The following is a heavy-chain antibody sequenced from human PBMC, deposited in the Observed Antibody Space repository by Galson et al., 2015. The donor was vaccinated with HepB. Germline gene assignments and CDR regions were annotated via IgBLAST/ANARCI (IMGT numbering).Heavy chain of an antibody. V-gene: IGHV1-69*13. D-gene: IGHD5-18*01. J-gene: IGHJ6*03. CDR3: ARDNTDGIQLHRSGGYMDV. Sequence: SVKVSCKASGGTFSSYAISWVRQAPGQGLEWMGGIIPIFGTANYAQKFQGRVTITADESTSTAYMELSSLRSEDTAVYYCARDNTDGIQLHRSGGYMDVWGKGTTVTVSS. CDR2: IIPIFGTA. CDR1: GGTFSSYA.